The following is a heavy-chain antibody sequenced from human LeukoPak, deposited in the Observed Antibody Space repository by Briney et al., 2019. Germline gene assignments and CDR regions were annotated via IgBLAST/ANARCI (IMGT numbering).Heavy chain of an antibody. Sequence: SETLSLTCTVSGGSISSDYWSWLRQPPGKGLEWVGNIYYGGSTIYDPSLKSRVTISIDTSKNQFSLNLSSVTAADTPEYFCARVGYNSGRYVLDYWGQGTLVTVSS. CDR3: ARVGYNSGRYVLDY. D-gene: IGHD6-19*01. V-gene: IGHV4-59*01. CDR2: IYYGGST. CDR1: GGSISSDY. J-gene: IGHJ4*02.